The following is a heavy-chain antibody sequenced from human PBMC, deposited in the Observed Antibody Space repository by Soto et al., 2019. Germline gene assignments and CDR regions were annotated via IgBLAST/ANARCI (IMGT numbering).Heavy chain of an antibody. CDR3: AKESGLSTKYYYSYGMDV. V-gene: IGHV3-23*01. CDR2: ITGSGRST. CDR1: GFTFSDYA. J-gene: IGHJ6*02. Sequence: EVQLLESGGGLVHPGGSLRLSCAASGFTFSDYAVNWVRQAPGKGLEWVSIITGSGRSTFYADSVKGRFTISRDNSRNTLYLQMDSLRAEDTAVYYCAKESGLSTKYYYSYGMDVWGQGTTVTVSS. D-gene: IGHD5-12*01.